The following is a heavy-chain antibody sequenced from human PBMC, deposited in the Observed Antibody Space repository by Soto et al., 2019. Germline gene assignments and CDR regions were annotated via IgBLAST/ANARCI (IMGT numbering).Heavy chain of an antibody. J-gene: IGHJ6*02. CDR1: GFTFSRYA. CDR2: LSGSGAST. V-gene: IGHV3-23*01. D-gene: IGHD3-22*01. CDR3: AQDREYSSPPYGMDV. Sequence: GGSLRLSCAVSGFTFSRYAMNWVRQAPGKGLEWVSALSGSGASTYYADSVKGRVTISRDNSKTMLYLQMNSLRAEDTAPYYCAQDREYSSPPYGMDVWGQGTTVTVSS.